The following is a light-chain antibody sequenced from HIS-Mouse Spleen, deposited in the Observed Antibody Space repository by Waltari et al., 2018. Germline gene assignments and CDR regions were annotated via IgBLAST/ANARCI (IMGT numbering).Light chain of an antibody. CDR3: MQGTHWPPT. CDR1: QSLVYSDGNTY. V-gene: IGKV2-30*01. Sequence: DVVMTQSPLSLPVTLGQPASISCRSSQSLVYSDGNTYLNWFQQRPGQSPRRLIYKVSTRESGVPDRFSGSGSGTDFTLKISRVEAEDVGVYYCMQGTHWPPTFGQGTKVEIK. CDR2: KVS. J-gene: IGKJ1*01.